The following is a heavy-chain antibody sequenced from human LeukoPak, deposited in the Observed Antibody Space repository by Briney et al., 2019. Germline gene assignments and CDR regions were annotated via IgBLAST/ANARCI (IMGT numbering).Heavy chain of an antibody. Sequence: GGSLRLSCAASGFTFSSYAMSWVRQAPEKGLEWVSTISGSGGGTYYADSVKGRFTISRDDSKNTLYLQMNSLGAEDTAVYYCAKDLGRYRNNYFDSWGQGTLVTVSS. V-gene: IGHV3-23*01. J-gene: IGHJ4*02. CDR3: AKDLGRYRNNYFDS. CDR1: GFTFSSYA. D-gene: IGHD1-26*01. CDR2: ISGSGGGT.